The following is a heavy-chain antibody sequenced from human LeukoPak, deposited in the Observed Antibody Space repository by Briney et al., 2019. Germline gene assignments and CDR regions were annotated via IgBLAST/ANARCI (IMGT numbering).Heavy chain of an antibody. V-gene: IGHV1-2*02. CDR1: GYTFTGYY. Sequence: ASVTVSCKASGYTFTGYYMHWVRQAPGQGLEWMGWINPNSGGTNYAQKFQGRVTMTRDTSISTAYMELSRLRSDDTAVYYCAREYCSSTSCYTAVGWFDPWGQGTQVTVSS. CDR2: INPNSGGT. J-gene: IGHJ5*02. D-gene: IGHD2-2*02. CDR3: AREYCSSTSCYTAVGWFDP.